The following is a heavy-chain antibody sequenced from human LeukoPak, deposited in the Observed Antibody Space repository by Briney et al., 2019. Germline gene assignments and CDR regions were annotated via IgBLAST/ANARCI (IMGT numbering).Heavy chain of an antibody. Sequence: HSGGSLRLSCVASGFAVGSNYMSWVRQAPGKGLEWVSPIYSGGAIRYADSVKGRFTISRDSSKNTLFLQMNDLTVEDTARYYCARRPGNWGQGILVTVSS. V-gene: IGHV3-53*01. CDR2: IYSGGAI. D-gene: IGHD1-14*01. J-gene: IGHJ4*02. CDR1: GFAVGSNY. CDR3: ARRPGN.